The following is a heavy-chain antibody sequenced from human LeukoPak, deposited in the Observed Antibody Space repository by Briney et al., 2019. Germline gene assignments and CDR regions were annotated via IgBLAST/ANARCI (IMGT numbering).Heavy chain of an antibody. Sequence: GGSLRLSCSASGFTFSSYAMHWVRQAPGKGLEWVANIKQDGSEKYYVDSVKGRFTISRDNAKNSLYLQMNSLRAEDTAVYYCARDDYYDSSDVYGMDVWGQGTTVTVSS. D-gene: IGHD3-22*01. J-gene: IGHJ6*02. CDR2: IKQDGSEK. CDR1: GFTFSSYA. V-gene: IGHV3-7*03. CDR3: ARDDYYDSSDVYGMDV.